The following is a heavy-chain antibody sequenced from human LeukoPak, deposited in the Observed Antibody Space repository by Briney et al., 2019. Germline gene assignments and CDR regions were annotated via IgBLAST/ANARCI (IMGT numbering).Heavy chain of an antibody. D-gene: IGHD2-8*02. Sequence: PGGSLRLPCAASGFTSSSYAMHWVRQAPGKGLGWVAVISYDGSNKYYADSVKGRFTISRDNSKNTLYLQMNSLRAEDTAVYYCARARLRYWSNGPLDYWGQGTLVTVSS. CDR1: GFTSSSYA. V-gene: IGHV3-30-3*01. CDR2: ISYDGSNK. CDR3: ARARLRYWSNGPLDY. J-gene: IGHJ4*02.